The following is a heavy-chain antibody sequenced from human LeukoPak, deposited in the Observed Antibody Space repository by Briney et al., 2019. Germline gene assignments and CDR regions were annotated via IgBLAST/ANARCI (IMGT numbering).Heavy chain of an antibody. D-gene: IGHD3-22*01. CDR3: ARTYYYDSTWFDP. Sequence: SETLSLTCTVSGGSISSSSYYWGWIRQPPGKGLDWIGSIYYSGSTYYNPSLKSRVTISVDTSKNQFSLKLSSVTAADTAVYYCARTYYYDSTWFDPWGQGTLVTVSS. V-gene: IGHV4-39*07. J-gene: IGHJ5*02. CDR2: IYYSGST. CDR1: GGSISSSSYY.